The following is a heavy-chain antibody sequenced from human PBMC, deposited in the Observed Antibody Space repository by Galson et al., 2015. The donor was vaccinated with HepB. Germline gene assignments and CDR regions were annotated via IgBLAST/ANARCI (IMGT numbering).Heavy chain of an antibody. CDR1: GGSISSSSYY. CDR2: IYYSGST. D-gene: IGHD2-21*02. CDR3: ARDVMRGGDATSYGY. V-gene: IGHV4-39*07. J-gene: IGHJ4*02. Sequence: SETLSLTCTVSGGSISSSSYYWGWIRQPPGKGLEWIGSIYYSGSTYYNPSLKSRVTISVDTSKNQFSLKLSSVTAADTAVYYCARDVMRGGDATSYGYWGQGTLVTVSS.